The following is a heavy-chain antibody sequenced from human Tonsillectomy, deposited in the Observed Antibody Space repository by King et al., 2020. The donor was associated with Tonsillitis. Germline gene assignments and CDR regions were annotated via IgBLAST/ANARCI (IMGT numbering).Heavy chain of an antibody. D-gene: IGHD3-3*01. CDR1: GGSFSGYF. Sequence: VQLQQWGAGLLKPSETLSLTCAVSGGSFSGYFWSWIRQPPGKGLEWIGQITQSGFTTYNPSLKSRVTISVDSSKNQLSLKLSAVTAADTAVYYCARGPSEIFGVVLVPPTYFDYWGQGTLVTVSS. CDR3: ARGPSEIFGVVLVPPTYFDY. J-gene: IGHJ4*02. CDR2: ITQSGFT. V-gene: IGHV4-34*01.